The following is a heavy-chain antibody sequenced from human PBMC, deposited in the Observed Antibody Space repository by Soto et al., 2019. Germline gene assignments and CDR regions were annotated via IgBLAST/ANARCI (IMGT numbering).Heavy chain of an antibody. Sequence: PSETLSLTCTVSGGSISSYFWGWIRQPPGKGLEWIGSTSYGGSTNYNPSLKSRVTISADTSKNQFSLRLSPVTAADTAVYYCARHRTHSSSWIDYWGQGTLVTVSS. D-gene: IGHD6-13*01. J-gene: IGHJ4*02. CDR2: TSYGGST. CDR1: GGSISSYF. CDR3: ARHRTHSSSWIDY. V-gene: IGHV4-39*01.